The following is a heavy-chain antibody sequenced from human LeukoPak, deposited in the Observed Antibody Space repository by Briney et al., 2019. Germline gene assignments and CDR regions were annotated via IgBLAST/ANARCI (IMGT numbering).Heavy chain of an antibody. CDR1: GGSFSGYY. CDR2: INHSGST. CDR3: ARVSKVPDSSTVYFDY. J-gene: IGHJ4*02. D-gene: IGHD6-13*01. Sequence: KPSETLSLTCAVYGGSFSGYYWSWIRQPPGKGLEWIGEINHSGSTNYNPSLKSRVTISVDTSKNQLSLKLSSVTAADTAVYYCARVSKVPDSSTVYFDYWGQGTLVTVSS. V-gene: IGHV4-34*01.